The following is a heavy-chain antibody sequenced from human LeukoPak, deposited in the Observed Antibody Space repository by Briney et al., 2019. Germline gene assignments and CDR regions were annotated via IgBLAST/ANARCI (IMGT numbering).Heavy chain of an antibody. Sequence: GALRLSCAASGFTFSSYAMSWVRQAPGKGLEWVSGISGSGDNTYYADSVKGRFTISRDNSKNTLYLQMNSLRADDTAVYYCAKGGLVHRFDPWGQGTLVTVSS. CDR3: AKGGLVHRFDP. CDR1: GFTFSSYA. V-gene: IGHV3-23*01. CDR2: ISGSGDNT. J-gene: IGHJ5*02.